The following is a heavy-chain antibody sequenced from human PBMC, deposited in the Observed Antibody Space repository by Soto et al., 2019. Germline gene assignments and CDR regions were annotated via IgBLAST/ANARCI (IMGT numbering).Heavy chain of an antibody. CDR1: GFTFSSYG. V-gene: IGHV3-33*01. Sequence: GGSLRLSCAASGFTFSSYGMHWVRQAPGKGLEWVAVIWYDGSNKYYADSVKGRFTISRDNSKNTLYLQMNSLRAEDTAVYYCARAPPVLRYFDWLSQDYYYYYMDVWGKGTTVTVSS. D-gene: IGHD3-9*01. J-gene: IGHJ6*03. CDR3: ARAPPVLRYFDWLSQDYYYYYMDV. CDR2: IWYDGSNK.